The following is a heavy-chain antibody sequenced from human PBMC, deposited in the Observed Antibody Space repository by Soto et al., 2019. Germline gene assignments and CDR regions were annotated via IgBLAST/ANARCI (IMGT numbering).Heavy chain of an antibody. J-gene: IGHJ4*02. CDR1: GYTFSTYY. V-gene: IGHV1-46*01. CDR2: INPSGGST. Sequence: QVQLVQSGAEVKKPGASVKVSCKASGYTFSTYYMHWVRQAPGQGYEWMGIINPSGGSTTYAQKFPGRVTMTRATSTTTVYMELSSLKSEDTAVYYCARYDYNGYYFDYWGQGTLVTVSS. CDR3: ARYDYNGYYFDY. D-gene: IGHD4-4*01.